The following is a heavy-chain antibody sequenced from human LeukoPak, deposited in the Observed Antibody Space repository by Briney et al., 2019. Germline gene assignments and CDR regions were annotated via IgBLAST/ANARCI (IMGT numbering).Heavy chain of an antibody. CDR2: IYYIGST. CDR3: ATGVHGIAAAGDYYFDY. CDR1: DGSITRYY. D-gene: IGHD6-13*01. V-gene: IGHV4-59*03. Sequence: SETLSLTCTVSDGSITRYYWSWIRQPPGKGLEWIGYIYYIGSTNYNPSLKSRVTMSVDTSNNQFSLKLSSVTAADTAVYYCATGVHGIAAAGDYYFDYWGQGTLVTVSS. J-gene: IGHJ4*02.